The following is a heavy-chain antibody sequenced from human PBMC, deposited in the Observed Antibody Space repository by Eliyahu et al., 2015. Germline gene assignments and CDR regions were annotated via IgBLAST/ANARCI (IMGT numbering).Heavy chain of an antibody. CDR1: GFAFSXXY. D-gene: IGHD3-16*01. Sequence: EVQLVESGGGLVQPGGSLRLSCAASGFAFSXXYMHWVRXAPGQGLVWVARIRXDGNDKVYADAVKGRFTVSRDNAKNTVFLQMNSLRDEDTAVYYCVRDGDAFNFDYWGQGTLVSVSS. V-gene: IGHV3-74*01. CDR2: IRXDGNDK. CDR3: VRDGDAFNFDY. J-gene: IGHJ4*02.